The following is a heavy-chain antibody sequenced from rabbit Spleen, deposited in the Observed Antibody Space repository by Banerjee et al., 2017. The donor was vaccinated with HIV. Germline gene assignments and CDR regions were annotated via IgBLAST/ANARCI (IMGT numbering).Heavy chain of an antibody. CDR3: ARDTGSSFSSYGMDL. D-gene: IGHD8-1*01. Sequence: QEQLVESGGGLVQPEGSLTLTCKASGFSFSDRDVMCWVRQAPGKGLEWIACINIVTGKTVYASWAKGRFIMSRTSSTTVTLQMTSLTVADTATYFCARDTGSSFSSYGMDLWGQGTLVTVS. CDR2: INIVTGKT. J-gene: IGHJ3*01. CDR1: GFSFSDRDV. V-gene: IGHV1S45*01.